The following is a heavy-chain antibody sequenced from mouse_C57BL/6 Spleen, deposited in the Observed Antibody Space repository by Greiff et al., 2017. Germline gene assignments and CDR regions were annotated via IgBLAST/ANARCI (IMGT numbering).Heavy chain of an antibody. D-gene: IGHD1-1*01. V-gene: IGHV1-63*01. CDR1: GYTFTNYW. CDR3: ARSYYGSSFDY. Sequence: VQLQQSGAELVRPGSSVKLSCKASGYTFTNYWIGWVKQRPGQGLEWIGDIDPGDGDTHYNEKFKGKATLTVDKSSSTAYMQLSSLTSEDSAVYYCARSYYGSSFDYWGQGTTLTVSS. CDR2: IDPGDGDT. J-gene: IGHJ2*01.